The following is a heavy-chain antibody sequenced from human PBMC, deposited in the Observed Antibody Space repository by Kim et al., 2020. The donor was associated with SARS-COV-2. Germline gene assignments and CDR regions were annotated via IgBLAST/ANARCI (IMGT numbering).Heavy chain of an antibody. V-gene: IGHV3-21*01. D-gene: IGHD2-21*02. J-gene: IGHJ4*02. CDR3: ARGGTSGVTPGF. CDR2: IRDSNSYI. Sequence: GGSLRLSCAASGFTFSSYNMNWVRQAPGKGLEWVSSIRDSNSYIYYADSVKGRFTISRDNAKNSLFLRMNSLTAEDTSVYYCARGGTSGVTPGFWVQGNL. CDR1: GFTFSSYN.